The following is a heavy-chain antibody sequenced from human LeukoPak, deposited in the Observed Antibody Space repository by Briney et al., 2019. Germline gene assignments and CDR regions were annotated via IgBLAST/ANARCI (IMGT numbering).Heavy chain of an antibody. D-gene: IGHD3-22*01. CDR2: IIPIFGTA. Sequence: ASVKVSCKASGGTFSSYAISWVRQAPGQGLEWMGRIIPIFGTANYAQKFQGRVTITTDESTSTAYTELSSLRSEDTAVYYCARDSWGYDSSGYYYPLGYFDYWGQGTLVTVSS. CDR1: GGTFSSYA. CDR3: ARDSWGYDSSGYYYPLGYFDY. J-gene: IGHJ4*02. V-gene: IGHV1-69*05.